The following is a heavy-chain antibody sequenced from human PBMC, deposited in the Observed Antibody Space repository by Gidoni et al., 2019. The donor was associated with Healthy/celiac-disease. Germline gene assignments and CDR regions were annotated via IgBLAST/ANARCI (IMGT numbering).Heavy chain of an antibody. CDR1: GYNFTSYA. J-gene: IGHJ4*02. D-gene: IGHD3-9*01. Sequence: QVQLVQSGAVVKKPGASVKVSCKASGYNFTSYAIHWVRQAPGQRLEWRVWINAGNGNRKYSQKFKGRFTITRDTSASTAYMELSSLRSEDKAVYYCATGGGILTGASYDYWGQGTLVTVSS. CDR2: INAGNGNR. CDR3: ATGGGILTGASYDY. V-gene: IGHV1-3*01.